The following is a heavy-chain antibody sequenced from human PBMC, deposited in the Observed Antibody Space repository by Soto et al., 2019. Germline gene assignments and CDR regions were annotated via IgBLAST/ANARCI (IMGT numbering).Heavy chain of an antibody. Sequence: GGSLRLSCAASGFTFSSYGMHWVRQAPGKGLEWVAVIWYDGSNKYYADSVKGRFTISRDNSKNTLYLQMNSLRAEDTAVYYCARDPFMLSGSSNWFDPWGQGTLVTVSS. CDR1: GFTFSSYG. CDR3: ARDPFMLSGSSNWFDP. CDR2: IWYDGSNK. V-gene: IGHV3-33*01. D-gene: IGHD3-10*01. J-gene: IGHJ5*02.